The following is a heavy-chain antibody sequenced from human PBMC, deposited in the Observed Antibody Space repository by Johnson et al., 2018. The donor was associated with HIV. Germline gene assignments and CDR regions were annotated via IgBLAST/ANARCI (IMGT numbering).Heavy chain of an antibody. CDR1: GFTFDDYG. CDR2: INWNGGNT. Sequence: VYLVESGGGVVRPGGSLRLSCAASGFTFDDYGMSWVRQAPGKGLEWVSGINWNGGNTGYADSVKGRFTISRDNAKNSLNLQMNSLRAEDTALYYCWRSHRYGNMVATIRPFDIWGQGTMVTVSS. J-gene: IGHJ3*02. V-gene: IGHV3-20*04. CDR3: WRSHRYGNMVATIRPFDI. D-gene: IGHD5-12*01.